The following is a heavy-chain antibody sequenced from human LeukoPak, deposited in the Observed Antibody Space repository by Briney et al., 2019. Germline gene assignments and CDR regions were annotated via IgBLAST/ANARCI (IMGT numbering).Heavy chain of an antibody. D-gene: IGHD3-22*01. V-gene: IGHV3-21*01. CDR3: ASEGDDEDYDSSGYPKVDY. CDR2: ISSSSSYI. J-gene: IGHJ4*02. Sequence: GSLRLSCAASGFTFSSYSMNWVRPAPGKGLEWVSSISSSSSYIYYADSVKGRFTISRDNAKNSLYLQMNSLRAEDTAVYDCASEGDDEDYDSSGYPKVDYWGQGTLVTVSS. CDR1: GFTFSSYS.